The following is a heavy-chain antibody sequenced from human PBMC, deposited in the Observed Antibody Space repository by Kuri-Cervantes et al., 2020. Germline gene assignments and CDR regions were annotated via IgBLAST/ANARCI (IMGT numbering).Heavy chain of an antibody. CDR1: GFTFSDYA. J-gene: IGHJ2*01. Sequence: GESLKISCAASGFTFSDYAMNWVRQAPGKGLEWVSYISSSGATIYYADSVKGRFTISRDTAKKSLFLQMDSLRAEDTAVYYCAKPIGYDSSGYYAWGYFDLWGRGTLVTVSS. CDR3: AKPIGYDSSGYYAWGYFDL. CDR2: ISSSGATI. D-gene: IGHD3-22*01. V-gene: IGHV3-48*01.